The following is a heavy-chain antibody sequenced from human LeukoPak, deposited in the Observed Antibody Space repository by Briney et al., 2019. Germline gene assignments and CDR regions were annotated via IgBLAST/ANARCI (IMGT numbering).Heavy chain of an antibody. J-gene: IGHJ4*02. CDR2: MNPNSGNT. CDR1: GYTFTSYD. Sequence: ASVKVSCKASGYTFTSYDINWVRQATGQGLEWMGRMNPNSGNTGYAQKFQGRVTMTRNTSISTAYMELSSLRSADTAVYYCARGRWVTMAAYYFDYWGQGTLVTVSS. CDR3: ARGRWVTMAAYYFDY. D-gene: IGHD3-10*01. V-gene: IGHV1-8*01.